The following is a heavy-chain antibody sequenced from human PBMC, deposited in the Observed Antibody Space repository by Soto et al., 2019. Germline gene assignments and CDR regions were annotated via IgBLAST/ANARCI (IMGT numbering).Heavy chain of an antibody. J-gene: IGHJ3*02. CDR3: ARAPYDFWSGATNSDAFDI. V-gene: IGHV1-8*01. CDR1: GYTFTSYD. CDR2: MNPNSGNT. D-gene: IGHD3-3*01. Sequence: ASVKVSCKASGYTFTSYDINWVRQATGQGLEWMGWMNPNSGNTGYAQKIQGRVTMTRNTSISTAYMEMSSLRSEDMAVYYCARAPYDFWSGATNSDAFDIWGQGTMVTVSS.